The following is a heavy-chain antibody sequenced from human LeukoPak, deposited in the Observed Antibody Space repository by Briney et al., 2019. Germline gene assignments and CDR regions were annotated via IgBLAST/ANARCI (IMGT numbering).Heavy chain of an antibody. D-gene: IGHD5-12*01. CDR3: ARVGSIYSGYLKYYFDY. CDR2: IYSGGNT. J-gene: IGHJ4*02. CDR1: GFTVSSDY. V-gene: IGHV3-66*01. Sequence: GGSLRLSCAASGFTVSSDYMSWVRQAPGKGLEWVSIIYSGGNTYYADSMKGRFTISRDNSKNTLFLQMNSLRAEDSAVYYCARVGSIYSGYLKYYFDYWGQGTLVTVSS.